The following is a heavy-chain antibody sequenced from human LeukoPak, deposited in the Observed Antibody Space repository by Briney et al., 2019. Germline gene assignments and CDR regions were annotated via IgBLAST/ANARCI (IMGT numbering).Heavy chain of an antibody. Sequence: ASVNVSCKASGYTFTSYYMHWVRQAPGQGLEWMGIINPSGGSTSYAQKFQGRVTMTRDTSTSTVYMELSSLRSEDTAVYYCARVSVNDAFDIWGQGTMVTVSS. V-gene: IGHV1-46*01. CDR2: INPSGGST. J-gene: IGHJ3*02. CDR3: ARVSVNDAFDI. CDR1: GYTFTSYY.